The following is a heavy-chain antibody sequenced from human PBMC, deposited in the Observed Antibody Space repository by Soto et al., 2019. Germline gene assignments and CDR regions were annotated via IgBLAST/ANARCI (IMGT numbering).Heavy chain of an antibody. CDR3: AKLAVAAGSDY. Sequence: GGSLRLYCAASGLTFVDYGMSWVSQAPGKGLEWVSSIGSSGGSTYYADSVKGRFTISRDNSQNTLYLQMNTLRAEDTAIYYCAKLAVAAGSDYWGQGTQVTVSS. CDR1: GLTFVDYG. CDR2: IGSSGGST. D-gene: IGHD6-13*01. J-gene: IGHJ4*02. V-gene: IGHV3-23*01.